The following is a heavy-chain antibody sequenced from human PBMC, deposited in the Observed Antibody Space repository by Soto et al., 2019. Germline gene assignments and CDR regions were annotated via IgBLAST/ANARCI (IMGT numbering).Heavy chain of an antibody. CDR2: IYYSGTT. J-gene: IGHJ4*02. D-gene: IGHD6-19*01. CDR1: GGSISSYY. Sequence: PSETLSLTCTVSGGSISSYYWSWIRQPPGKGLEWIGYIYYSGTTSYNPSLKSRVTISVDTSKNQFSLKLSSVTAADTAVYYCARRGSINSVWPLWGQGTLVTVSS. CDR3: ARRGSINSVWPL. V-gene: IGHV4-59*08.